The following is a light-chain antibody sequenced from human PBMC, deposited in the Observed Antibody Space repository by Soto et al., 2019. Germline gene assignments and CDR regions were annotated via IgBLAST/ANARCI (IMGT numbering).Light chain of an antibody. J-gene: IGKJ3*01. CDR3: QQSYSTLFT. V-gene: IGKV1-39*01. Sequence: DIQMTQSPSSLSASVGDRVTITCRASQSISSYLNWYQQKPGKAPKLLIYAASSLKSGVPSRFSGSGSGTDFTLTISSLQPEDFATYYCQQSYSTLFTFGPGTKVYIK. CDR2: AAS. CDR1: QSISSY.